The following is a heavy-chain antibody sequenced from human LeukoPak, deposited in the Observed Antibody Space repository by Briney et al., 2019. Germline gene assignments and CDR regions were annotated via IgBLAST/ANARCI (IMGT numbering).Heavy chain of an antibody. V-gene: IGHV1-69*13. Sequence: ASVKVSCKASGGTFSSYAISWVRQAPGQGLEWMGGIIPIFGTANYAQKFQGGVTITADESTSTAYMELSSLRSEDTAVYYCARAAYYYDSSGYNAFDIWGQGTMVTVSS. CDR3: ARAAYYYDSSGYNAFDI. J-gene: IGHJ3*02. CDR1: GGTFSSYA. D-gene: IGHD3-22*01. CDR2: IIPIFGTA.